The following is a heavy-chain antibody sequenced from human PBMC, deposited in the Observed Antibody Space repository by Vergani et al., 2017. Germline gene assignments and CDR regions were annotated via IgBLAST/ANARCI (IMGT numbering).Heavy chain of an antibody. CDR2: IDWDDDK. CDR1: GFSLSTRGMC. J-gene: IGHJ6*02. V-gene: IGHV2-70*15. Sequence: QVTLRESGPALVKPTQTLTLTCTFSGFSLSTRGMCVSWIRQPPGKALEWLARIDWDDDKYYSTSLKTMLTISKDTSKNLLVLTMTNMDPVDTATYYCARVLVVTANYGMDVWGQGTTVTVSS. CDR3: ARVLVVTANYGMDV. D-gene: IGHD2-21*02.